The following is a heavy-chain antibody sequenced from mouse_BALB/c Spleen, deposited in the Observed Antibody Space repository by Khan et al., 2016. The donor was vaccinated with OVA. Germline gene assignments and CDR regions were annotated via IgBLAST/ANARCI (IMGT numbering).Heavy chain of an antibody. CDR1: GFTFSRYP. V-gene: IGHV5-6-5*01. CDR3: ARVNGSSGVDY. CDR2: IGSGGST. D-gene: IGHD1-1*01. J-gene: IGHJ2*01. Sequence: EVELVESGGGLVKPGGSLKLSCAASGFTFSRYPMSWVRQTPEKRLEWVASIGSGGSTYYPDSVKGRFTLSRDNARNILYVQMSSLRSEDTAMYFCARVNGSSGVDYWGQGTTLTVSS.